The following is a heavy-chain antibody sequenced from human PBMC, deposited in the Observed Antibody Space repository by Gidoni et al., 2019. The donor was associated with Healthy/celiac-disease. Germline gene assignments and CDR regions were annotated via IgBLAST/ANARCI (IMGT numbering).Heavy chain of an antibody. J-gene: IGHJ5*02. CDR3: ARDRAPPGYCSGGSCYSGWFDP. CDR2: INAGNGNT. Sequence: VQLVQSGAEVKKPGASVKVSCKASGYTFTSYAMHWVRQAPGQRREWMGWINAGNGNTKYSQKFQGRVTITRDTSASTAYMELSSLRSEDTAVYYCARDRAPPGYCSGGSCYSGWFDPWGQGTLVTVSS. CDR1: GYTFTSYA. V-gene: IGHV1-3*01. D-gene: IGHD2-15*01.